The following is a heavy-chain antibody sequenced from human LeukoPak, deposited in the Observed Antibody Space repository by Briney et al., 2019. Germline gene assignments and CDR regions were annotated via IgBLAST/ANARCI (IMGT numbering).Heavy chain of an antibody. V-gene: IGHV3-30*02. CDR1: AFTFSSYG. D-gene: IGHD3-22*01. CDR3: AKDPWASANSGYSDF. Sequence: PGGSLRLSCAASAFTFSSYGMHWVRQAPGKGLDWVAFIAFDAYNQYYADSVKGRFTISRDNSNNTLYLQMNSLRLEDTAVYYCAKDPWASANSGYSDFWGQGTLVIVSS. J-gene: IGHJ4*02. CDR2: IAFDAYNQ.